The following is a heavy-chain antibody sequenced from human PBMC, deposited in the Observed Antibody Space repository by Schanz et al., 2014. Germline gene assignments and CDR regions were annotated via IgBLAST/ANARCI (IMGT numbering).Heavy chain of an antibody. CDR3: AKSQGSSFDS. Sequence: EVQLVESGGGLVQPGGSLRLSCAASGFTFSSYWMHWVRQVPGKGLVWVSRIKSDGSSTSYADSVKGRFTISSDNSKSTLYRQMSSLRAEDTAVYYCAKSQGSSFDSWGQGTLVTVSS. CDR1: GFTFSSYW. J-gene: IGHJ4*02. D-gene: IGHD6-13*01. CDR2: IKSDGSST. V-gene: IGHV3-74*01.